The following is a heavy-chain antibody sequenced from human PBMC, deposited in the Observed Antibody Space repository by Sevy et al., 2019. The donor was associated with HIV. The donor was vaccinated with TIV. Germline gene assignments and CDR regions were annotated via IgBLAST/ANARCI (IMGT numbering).Heavy chain of an antibody. D-gene: IGHD5-12*01. CDR2: INWNGGTK. V-gene: IGHV3-20*04. Sequence: GGSLRLSCAVSGFTFENYGMSWVRQAPGKGLEWVTGINWNGGTKNYVDSVKGRFTISRDNAKNSLNLQMDSLRVEDTAVYYCARNTGFAYGYNWFDPWGQGTLVTVSS. CDR3: ARNTGFAYGYNWFDP. CDR1: GFTFENYG. J-gene: IGHJ5*02.